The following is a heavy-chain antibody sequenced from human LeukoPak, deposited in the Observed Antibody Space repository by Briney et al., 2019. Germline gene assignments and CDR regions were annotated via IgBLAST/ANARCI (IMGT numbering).Heavy chain of an antibody. CDR3: ARDPHYGDILNDPFDI. J-gene: IGHJ3*02. D-gene: IGHD4-17*01. Sequence: SPSETLSLTCTVSGGSISRYYWSWLPQPPGKGLEWIGCINYSGSTKYSPSLKSRATISVDTSKTQFSLKLSSVTAADTAVYYCARDPHYGDILNDPFDIWGQGTMVTVSS. CDR1: GGSISRYY. CDR2: INYSGST. V-gene: IGHV4-59*01.